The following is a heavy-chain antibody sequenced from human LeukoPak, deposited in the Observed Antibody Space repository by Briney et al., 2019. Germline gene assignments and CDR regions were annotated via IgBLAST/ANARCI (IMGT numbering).Heavy chain of an antibody. D-gene: IGHD3-16*02. J-gene: IGHJ4*02. CDR3: AKVLRVGELSFTVFDY. CDR2: ICGGGGST. CDR1: GFTFSSYT. Sequence: GGSLRLSCAASGFTFSSYTMSWVRQAPGKGLEWVSAICGGGGSTYYADSVKGRFTISRNNSKNTLYLQMNILRAEDTAVYYCAKVLRVGELSFTVFDYWGQGTLVTVSS. V-gene: IGHV3-23*01.